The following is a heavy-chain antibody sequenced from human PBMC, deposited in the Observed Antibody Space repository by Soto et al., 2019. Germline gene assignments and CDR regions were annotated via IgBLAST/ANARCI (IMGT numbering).Heavy chain of an antibody. V-gene: IGHV3-48*02. CDR3: ARDGGINGGYCSSTSCYVRRLDYYYGMDV. J-gene: IGHJ6*02. Sequence: SLRLSCAASGFTFSSYSMNWVCQAPGKGLEWVSYISSSSSTIYYADSVKGRFTISRDNAKNSLYLQMNSLRDEDTAVYYCARDGGINGGYCSSTSCYVRRLDYYYGMDVWGQGTTVTVSS. D-gene: IGHD2-2*01. CDR1: GFTFSSYS. CDR2: ISSSSSTI.